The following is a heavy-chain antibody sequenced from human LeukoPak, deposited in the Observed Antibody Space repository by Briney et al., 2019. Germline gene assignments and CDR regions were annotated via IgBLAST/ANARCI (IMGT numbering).Heavy chain of an antibody. CDR1: GGSIGNYY. CDR2: ISTSGTT. J-gene: IGHJ4*02. CDR3: ARRHPYYYGSGTYSRED. V-gene: IGHV4-4*07. D-gene: IGHD3-10*01. Sequence: SETLSLTCTVSGGSIGNYYWNWIRQPAGKGLEWNGRISTSGTTNYHPSLKSRVTLSLDTSKNQFSLNLRSVTAADTAIYFCARRHPYYYGSGTYSREDWGQGTLVTVSS.